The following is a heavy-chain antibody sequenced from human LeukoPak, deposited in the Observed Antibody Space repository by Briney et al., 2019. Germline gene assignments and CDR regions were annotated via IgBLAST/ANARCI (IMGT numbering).Heavy chain of an antibody. D-gene: IGHD5-18*01. V-gene: IGHV3-43D*03. Sequence: GGSLRLSCAASGFTFDDYAMHWVRQAPGKGLEWVSLISWDGGSTYYADSVKGRFTISRDNSKNSLYLQMNSLRAEDTALHYCAKGSTAMDQPFDYWGQGTLVTVSS. CDR3: AKGSTAMDQPFDY. CDR2: ISWDGGST. J-gene: IGHJ4*02. CDR1: GFTFDDYA.